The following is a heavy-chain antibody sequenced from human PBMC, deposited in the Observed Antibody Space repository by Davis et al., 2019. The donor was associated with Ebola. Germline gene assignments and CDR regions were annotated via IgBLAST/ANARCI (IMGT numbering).Heavy chain of an antibody. D-gene: IGHD5-24*01. Sequence: ASVKVSCNASAYTFTSYEINWVRQATGQGLEWMGWMNPNSGNTGYAQKFEGRVTMTRNPSTSTAYMELSSLTSEDTAVYYCARGTGGTGDGYKPADYRGQGTLVTISS. CDR1: AYTFTSYE. J-gene: IGHJ4*02. V-gene: IGHV1-8*01. CDR3: ARGTGGTGDGYKPADY. CDR2: MNPNSGNT.